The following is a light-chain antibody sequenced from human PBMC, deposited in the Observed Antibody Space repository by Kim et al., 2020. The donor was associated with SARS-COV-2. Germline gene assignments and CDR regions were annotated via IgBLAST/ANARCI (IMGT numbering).Light chain of an antibody. CDR1: QSVSSNY. V-gene: IGKV3-20*01. CDR3: KQYGYSPGT. CDR2: GAS. Sequence: SPGESATPSCRASQSVSSNYLAWYRQNPGQAPRLLIYGASTRATGIPARLSGSGSGTNLTLTISTLKPEDFAVYYCKQYGYSPGTFGPGTTVDIK. J-gene: IGKJ1*01.